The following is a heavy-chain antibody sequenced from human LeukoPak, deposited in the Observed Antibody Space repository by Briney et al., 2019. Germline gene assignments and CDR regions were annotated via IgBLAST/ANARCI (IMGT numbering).Heavy chain of an antibody. V-gene: IGHV4-31*03. CDR3: ARDRGGSYYDSSGSVTNI. Sequence: SQTLSLTCTVSGGSISSGGYHWNWIRQHPGKGLEWIGYIYYSGSTYYNPSLKSRVTISVDTSKNQFSLRLSSVTAADTAIYYCARDRGGSYYDSSGSVTNIWGQGTMVTVSS. D-gene: IGHD3-22*01. CDR1: GGSISSGGYH. J-gene: IGHJ3*02. CDR2: IYYSGST.